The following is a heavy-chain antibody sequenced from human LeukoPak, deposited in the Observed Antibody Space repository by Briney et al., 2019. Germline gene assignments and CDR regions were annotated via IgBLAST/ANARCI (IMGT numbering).Heavy chain of an antibody. D-gene: IGHD5-18*01. J-gene: IGHJ4*02. Sequence: GASVKVSCKASGYTFTSHHIHWVRQAPGQGLEWMGIIKISGGSSTYAQMFQGRVTMTRDTSTRTVYMEMSSLTSEDTALYYCAREREDSYYFDYWGQGTLVTVSS. V-gene: IGHV1-46*01. CDR1: GYTFTSHH. CDR3: AREREDSYYFDY. CDR2: IKISGGSS.